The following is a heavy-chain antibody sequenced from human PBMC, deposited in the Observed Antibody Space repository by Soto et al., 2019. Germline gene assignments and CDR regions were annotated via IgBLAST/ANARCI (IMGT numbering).Heavy chain of an antibody. CDR2: INHSGST. V-gene: IGHV4-4*02. D-gene: IGHD4-17*01. CDR1: SGYISSSNC. Sequence: SETLSLTCAVSSGYISSSNCWSWVRQPPGKGLEWIGEINHSGSTNYNPSLKSRVTISVDTSKNQFSLKLSSVTAADTAVYYCARGARWPIISKGVYYYYYGMDVRGQRTTVTVSS. CDR3: ARGARWPIISKGVYYYYYGMDV. J-gene: IGHJ6*02.